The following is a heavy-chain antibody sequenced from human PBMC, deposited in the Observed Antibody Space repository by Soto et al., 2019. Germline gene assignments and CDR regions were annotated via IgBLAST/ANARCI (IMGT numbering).Heavy chain of an antibody. Sequence: SETLSLTCAVDGGSFSGHYWGWIRQPPGKGLEWIGEINHGGSINHNPSLKSRVTISVDTSKNQVSLKLSSVTAADTAVYYWASVFYGSGSSRFDPWGQGTLVTVSS. V-gene: IGHV4-34*01. CDR1: GGSFSGHY. D-gene: IGHD3-10*01. J-gene: IGHJ5*02. CDR3: ASVFYGSGSSRFDP. CDR2: INHGGSI.